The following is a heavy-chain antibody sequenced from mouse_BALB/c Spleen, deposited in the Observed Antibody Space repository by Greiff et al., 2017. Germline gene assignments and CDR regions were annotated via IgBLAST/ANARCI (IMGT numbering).Heavy chain of an antibody. Sequence: EVKLMESGPGLVKPSQSLSLTCSVTGYSITSGYYWNWIRQFPGNKLEWMGYISYDGSNNYNPSLKNRISITRDTSKNQFFLKLNSVTTEDTATYYCARTFYYDYVYFDVWGAGTTVTVSS. CDR1: GYSITSGYY. CDR3: ARTFYYDYVYFDV. D-gene: IGHD2-4*01. CDR2: ISYDGSN. V-gene: IGHV3-6*02. J-gene: IGHJ1*01.